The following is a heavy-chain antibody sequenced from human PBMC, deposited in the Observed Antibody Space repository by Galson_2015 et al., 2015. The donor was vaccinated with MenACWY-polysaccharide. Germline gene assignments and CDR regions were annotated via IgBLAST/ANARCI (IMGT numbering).Heavy chain of an antibody. D-gene: IGHD6-25*01. V-gene: IGHV4-31*03. CDR1: GVSIHNGGYY. CDR2: IYYTGIT. J-gene: IGHJ5*02. Sequence: TLSLTCTVSGVSIHNGGYYWSWMRQHPEKGLEWIGYIYYTGITHYNPSLESRLSISLSSSENKFSLKLRSVTAADTAVYYCGRVMKAAAFIAPWGQGAQVIVSS. CDR3: GRVMKAAAFIAP.